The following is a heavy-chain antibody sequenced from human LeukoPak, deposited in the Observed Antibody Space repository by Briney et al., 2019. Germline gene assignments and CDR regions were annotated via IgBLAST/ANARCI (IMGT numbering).Heavy chain of an antibody. D-gene: IGHD3-22*01. CDR1: GYTFTSYY. V-gene: IGHV1-46*01. J-gene: IGHJ5*02. CDR2: INPSGGST. CDR3: ARDTGALADSSGYYVWFDP. Sequence: ASVTVSYTASGYTFTSYYMHWVRQAPGQGLEWMGIINPSGGSTSYAQKFQGRVTMTRDTSTSTVYMELSSLRSEDTAVYYCARDTGALADSSGYYVWFDPWGQGTLVTVSS.